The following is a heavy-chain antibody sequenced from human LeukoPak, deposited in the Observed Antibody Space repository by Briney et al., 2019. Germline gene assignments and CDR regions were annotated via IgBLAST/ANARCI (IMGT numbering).Heavy chain of an antibody. CDR2: INAGNGNT. D-gene: IGHD6-6*01. Sequence: GASVKVSCKASGYTFTSYAMHWVRQAPGQRLEWMGWINAGNGNTKYSQKFQGRVTITRDTSACTAYMELSSLRSEDTAVYYCARASRIAWSNWFDPWGQGTLVTVSS. V-gene: IGHV1-3*01. CDR1: GYTFTSYA. J-gene: IGHJ5*02. CDR3: ARASRIAWSNWFDP.